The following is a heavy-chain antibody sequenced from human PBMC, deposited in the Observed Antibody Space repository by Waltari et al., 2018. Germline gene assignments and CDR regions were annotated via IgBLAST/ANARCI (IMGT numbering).Heavy chain of an antibody. CDR1: W. CDR2: IHSSGRT. V-gene: IGHV4-4*02. J-gene: IGHJ4*02. Sequence: WWGGVRQAPGKGLGWIGQIHSSGRTNYNPSLASRVTVSIDTSNNRFSLRVPSPTAADTAMYYCARDRGRGIYLDSWGQGTLVTVSP. D-gene: IGHD2-15*01. CDR3: ARDRGRGIYLDS.